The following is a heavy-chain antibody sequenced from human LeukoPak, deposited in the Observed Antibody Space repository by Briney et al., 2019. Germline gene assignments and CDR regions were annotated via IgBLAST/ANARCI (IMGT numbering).Heavy chain of an antibody. CDR3: ARDYGDYVGFDY. V-gene: IGHV3-74*01. J-gene: IGHJ4*02. CDR1: GFTFSSYW. D-gene: IGHD4-17*01. Sequence: GGSLRLSCAASGFTFSSYWMHWVRQAPGKGLVWVSRSNSDGSSTSYADSVKGRFTIFRDNAKNTLYLQMNSLRAEDTAVYYCARDYGDYVGFDYWGQGTLVTVSS. CDR2: SNSDGSST.